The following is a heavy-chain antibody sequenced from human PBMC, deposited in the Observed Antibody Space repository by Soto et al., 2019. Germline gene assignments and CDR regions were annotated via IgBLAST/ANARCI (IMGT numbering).Heavy chain of an antibody. CDR3: ATSRDGSNNPFFYYYYGMDV. D-gene: IGHD1-20*01. V-gene: IGHV4-61*01. CDR1: GGSVSSGSYY. CDR2: IYYSGST. J-gene: IGHJ6*02. Sequence: QVQLQESGPGLVKPSETLSLTCTVSGGSVSSGSYYWSWIRQPPGKGLEWIGYIYYSGSTNYNPSLNSRVTISVDTSKNQFSLKLSSVTAADTAVYYCATSRDGSNNPFFYYYYGMDVWGQGTTVTVSS.